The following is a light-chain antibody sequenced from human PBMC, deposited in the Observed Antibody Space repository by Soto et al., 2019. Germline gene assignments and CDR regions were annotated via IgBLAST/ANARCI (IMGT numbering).Light chain of an antibody. J-gene: IGKJ1*01. CDR2: GAS. V-gene: IGKV3-20*01. CDR1: QSISSSY. CDR3: LQYGGSPRT. Sequence: EIVLTQSPGTLSLSPGERATLSCRASQSISSSYLAWYQQKLGQAPRLLIYGASNRATGIPDRFSGSGSGTDFTLTISSLEPEDFAVYYCLQYGGSPRTFGQGTKVEIK.